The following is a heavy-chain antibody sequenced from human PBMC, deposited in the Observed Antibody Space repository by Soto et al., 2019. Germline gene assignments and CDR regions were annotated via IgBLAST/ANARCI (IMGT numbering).Heavy chain of an antibody. CDR2: INHSGST. CDR1: GGSFSGYY. D-gene: IGHD6-6*01. CDR3: ARVGMKLVRTRHFDS. Sequence: SETLSLTCAVYGGSFSGYYWSWIRQPPGKGLEWIGEINHSGSTNYNPSLKSRVTISVDTSKNQFSLKLSSVTAADTAVYYCARVGMKLVRTRHFDSWGQGTLVTVSS. J-gene: IGHJ4*02. V-gene: IGHV4-34*01.